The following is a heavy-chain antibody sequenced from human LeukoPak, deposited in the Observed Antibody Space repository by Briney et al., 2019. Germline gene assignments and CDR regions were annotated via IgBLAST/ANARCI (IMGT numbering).Heavy chain of an antibody. D-gene: IGHD3-10*01. CDR3: ARVSGFYYYGSGTANYYYYGMDV. CDR2: INHSGGT. Sequence: PSETLSLTCAVYGGSFSGYYWSWIRQPPGKGLEWIGEINHSGGTNYNPSLKSRVTISVDTSKNQFSLKLSSVTAADTAVYYCARVSGFYYYGSGTANYYYYGMDVWGQGTTVTVSS. J-gene: IGHJ6*02. V-gene: IGHV4-34*01. CDR1: GGSFSGYY.